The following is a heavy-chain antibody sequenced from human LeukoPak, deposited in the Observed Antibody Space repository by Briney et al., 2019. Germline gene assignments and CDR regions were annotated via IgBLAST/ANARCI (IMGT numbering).Heavy chain of an antibody. CDR3: ARESRGYRYGYYYYYDMDV. CDR1: GYTFTSYG. D-gene: IGHD5-18*01. Sequence: ASVKVSCKASGYTFTSYGISWVRQAPGQGLEWMGWVSGYNGNINYAQKFQGRVTMTTDTSTSTAYMELRSLRSDDTAVYYCARESRGYRYGYYYYYDMDVWGQGTTVTVSS. J-gene: IGHJ6*02. CDR2: VSGYNGNI. V-gene: IGHV1-18*01.